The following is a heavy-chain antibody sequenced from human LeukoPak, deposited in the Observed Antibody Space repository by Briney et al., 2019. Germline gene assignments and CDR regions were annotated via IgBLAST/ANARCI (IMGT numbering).Heavy chain of an antibody. Sequence: WGSLRLSCAASGFTFDDYAMHWVRQAPGKGLEWVSAISGSGGSTYYADSVKGQFTISRDNSKNTLYLQMNSLRAEDTAVYYCAKGEVDTAMVTLNYYYYGMDVWGQGTTVTVS. CDR1: GFTFDDYA. CDR2: ISGSGGST. CDR3: AKGEVDTAMVTLNYYYYGMDV. D-gene: IGHD5-18*01. J-gene: IGHJ6*02. V-gene: IGHV3-23*01.